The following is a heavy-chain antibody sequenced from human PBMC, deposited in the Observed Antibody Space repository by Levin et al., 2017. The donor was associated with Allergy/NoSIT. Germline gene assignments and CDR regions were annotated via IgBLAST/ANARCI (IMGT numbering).Heavy chain of an antibody. CDR1: GFTFSSYS. CDR3: ARDLSEMATIIPINWFDP. Sequence: GESLKISCAASGFTFSSYSMNWVRQAPGKGLEWVSSISSSSSYIYYADSVKGRFTISRDNAKNSLYLQMNSLRAEDTAVYYCARDLSEMATIIPINWFDPWGQGTLVTVSS. D-gene: IGHD5-24*01. V-gene: IGHV3-21*01. J-gene: IGHJ5*02. CDR2: ISSSSSYI.